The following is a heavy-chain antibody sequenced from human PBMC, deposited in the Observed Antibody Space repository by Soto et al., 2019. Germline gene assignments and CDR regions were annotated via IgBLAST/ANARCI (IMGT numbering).Heavy chain of an antibody. J-gene: IGHJ4*02. CDR1: GGSISSSSYY. D-gene: IGHD6-19*01. CDR3: ARGSSGFDY. CDR2: MYYSGST. Sequence: QLQLKDSGPGLVKPSETLSLTCTVSGGSISSSSYYWGWIRQPPGKGLEWIGSMYYSGSTYYNPSLKSRVTISVDTSKNQVSLKLSSVTAADTAVYYCARGSSGFDYWGQGTLVTVSS. V-gene: IGHV4-39*01.